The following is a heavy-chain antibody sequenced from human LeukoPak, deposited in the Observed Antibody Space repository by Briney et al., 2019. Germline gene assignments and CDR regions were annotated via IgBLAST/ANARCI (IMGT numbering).Heavy chain of an antibody. Sequence: GGSLRLSCAASGFTFSSYGMHWVRQAPGKGLEWVAFIRYDGSNKYYADSVKGRFTISRDNSKNTLYLQMNSLRAEDTAVYYCAKDLYCSSTSCSSFYYYYYMDVWGKGTTVTVSS. D-gene: IGHD2-2*01. CDR1: GFTFSSYG. CDR2: IRYDGSNK. CDR3: AKDLYCSSTSCSSFYYYYYMDV. V-gene: IGHV3-30*02. J-gene: IGHJ6*03.